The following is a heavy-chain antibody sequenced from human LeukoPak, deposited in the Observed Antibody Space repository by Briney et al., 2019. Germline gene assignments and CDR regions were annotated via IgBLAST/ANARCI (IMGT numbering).Heavy chain of an antibody. CDR3: ARYSSGCTSSLPETNWFNP. Sequence: PSETLSLTCTVSGGSITGYYWSWIRQPAGKGLEWIGRIYTIGRINYNPSLESRVTMSVDTSKNQFSLKLNSVTAADTAVYYCARYSSGCTSSLPETNWFNPWGQGTLVTVSS. D-gene: IGHD2-15*01. CDR2: IYTIGRI. CDR1: GGSITGYY. J-gene: IGHJ5*02. V-gene: IGHV4-4*07.